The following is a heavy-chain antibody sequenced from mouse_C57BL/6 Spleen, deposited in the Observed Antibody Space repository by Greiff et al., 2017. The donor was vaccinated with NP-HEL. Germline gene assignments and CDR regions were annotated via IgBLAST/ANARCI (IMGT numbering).Heavy chain of an antibody. J-gene: IGHJ4*01. Sequence: EVKLQESGGGLVKPGGSLKLSCAASGFTFSSYAMSWVRQTPEKRLEWVATISDGGCYTYYPDNVKGRFTSTRDNAKNNLYLQMSHLKSEDTAMYYCARDEDYGRAMDYWGQGTSVTVSS. D-gene: IGHD1-1*01. CDR2: ISDGGCYT. CDR1: GFTFSSYA. CDR3: ARDEDYGRAMDY. V-gene: IGHV5-4*01.